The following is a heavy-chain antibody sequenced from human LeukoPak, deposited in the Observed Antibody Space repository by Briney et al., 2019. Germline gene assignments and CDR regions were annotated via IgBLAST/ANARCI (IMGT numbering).Heavy chain of an antibody. CDR3: AKHVPKTYNYDSSGFFFDY. J-gene: IGHJ4*02. Sequence: GASVKVSCEASGDASTSVVISWVRQAPGQGLGWMGWISAYNGNTNYAQKLQGRVTMTTDTSTSTAYMQTRSLRSDDTSVYYTAKHVPKTYNYDSSGFFFDYWGQGTLVTVSS. D-gene: IGHD3-22*01. V-gene: IGHV1-18*01. CDR2: ISAYNGNT. CDR1: GDASTSVV.